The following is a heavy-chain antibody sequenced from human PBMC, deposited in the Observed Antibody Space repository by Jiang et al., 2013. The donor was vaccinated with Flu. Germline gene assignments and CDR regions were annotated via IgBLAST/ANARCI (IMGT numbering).Heavy chain of an antibody. CDR1: GFTFSSYA. V-gene: IGHV3-30-3*01. Sequence: SLRLSCAASGFTFSSYAMHWVRQAPGKGLEWVAVISYDGSNKYYADSVKGRFTISRDNSKNTLYLQMNSLRAEDTAVYYCARGPEVEMATILDYWGQGTLVTVSS. J-gene: IGHJ4*02. D-gene: IGHD5-24*01. CDR2: ISYDGSNK. CDR3: ARGPEVEMATILDY.